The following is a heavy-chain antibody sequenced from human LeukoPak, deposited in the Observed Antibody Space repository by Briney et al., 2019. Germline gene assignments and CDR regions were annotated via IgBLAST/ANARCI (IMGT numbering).Heavy chain of an antibody. CDR3: AKVRYCSSTSCYMGSY. D-gene: IGHD2-2*02. CDR2: IRYDGSNK. J-gene: IGHJ4*02. V-gene: IGHV3-30*02. Sequence: QPGGSLRLSCAASGFTFSSYGMHWVRQAPGKGLEWVAFIRYDGSNKYYADSVKGRFTISRDSSKNTLYLQMNSLRAEDTAVYYCAKVRYCSSTSCYMGSYWGQGTLVTVSS. CDR1: GFTFSSYG.